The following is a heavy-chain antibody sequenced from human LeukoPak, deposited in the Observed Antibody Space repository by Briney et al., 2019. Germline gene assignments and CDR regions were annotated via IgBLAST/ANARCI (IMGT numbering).Heavy chain of an antibody. J-gene: IGHJ4*02. D-gene: IGHD6-19*01. CDR1: GFTFSSYW. Sequence: GSLRLSCAASGFTFSSYWMSGGRQAPGEGVEWVSAISGSGGSTYYADSVKGRFTISRDNSKNTLYLQMNSLRAEDTAVYYCAKVRSSGWSYFDYWGQGTLVTVSS. V-gene: IGHV3-23*01. CDR2: ISGSGGST. CDR3: AKVRSSGWSYFDY.